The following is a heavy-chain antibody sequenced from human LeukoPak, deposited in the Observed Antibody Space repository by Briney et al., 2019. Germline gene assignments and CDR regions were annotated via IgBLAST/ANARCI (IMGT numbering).Heavy chain of an antibody. D-gene: IGHD3-22*01. J-gene: IGHJ4*02. V-gene: IGHV1-46*01. Sequence: GASVKVSCKASGYTFTSYYIHWVRQAPGQGLEWMGIINPSGGSTSYAQKFQGRVTMTRDTSTSTVYMELSSLRSEDTAVYYCAREYFPYYYDSSGYYDYWGQGTLVTVSS. CDR2: INPSGGST. CDR3: AREYFPYYYDSSGYYDY. CDR1: GYTFTSYY.